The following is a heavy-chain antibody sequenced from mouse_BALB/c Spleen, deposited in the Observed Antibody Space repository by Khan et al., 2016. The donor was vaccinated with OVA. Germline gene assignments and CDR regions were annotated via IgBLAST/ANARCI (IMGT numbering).Heavy chain of an antibody. CDR1: GFTFSSYS. CDR2: ISSGGDYT. Sequence: EVQLVESGGDLVKPGGSLKLSCAASGFTFSSYSMSWVRQTPDKRLEWVASISSGGDYTYYPDIVTGRFTIYSNNATNTLYLESSSLKSEDTAMYYWASHLTGSFAYWGQGTLVTVSA. CDR3: ASHLTGSFAY. J-gene: IGHJ3*01. D-gene: IGHD4-1*01. V-gene: IGHV5-6*01.